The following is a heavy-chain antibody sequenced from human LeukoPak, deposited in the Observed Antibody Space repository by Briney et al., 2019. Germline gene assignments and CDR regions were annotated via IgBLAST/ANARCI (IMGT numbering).Heavy chain of an antibody. D-gene: IGHD6-19*01. J-gene: IGHJ5*01. Sequence: PGGSLRLSCAASGFALNAYSVTWVRQAPGKGLEWVSSISSTSAYIHYAESVKGRFTISRDNIDNVVYLQMNSLRVEDTAVYFCARVAVAGPTGWFDSWGQGTPVTVSS. CDR3: ARVAVAGPTGWFDS. CDR1: GFALNAYS. V-gene: IGHV3-21*01. CDR2: ISSTSAYI.